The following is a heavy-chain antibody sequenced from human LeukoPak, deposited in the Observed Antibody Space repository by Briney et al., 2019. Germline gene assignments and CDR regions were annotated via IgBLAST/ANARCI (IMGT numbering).Heavy chain of an antibody. V-gene: IGHV4-30-4*08. Sequence: PSETLSLTCTVSGGSISSGDYYWSWIRQPPGEGLEWIGYIYYSGSTYYNPSLKSRVTISVDTSKNQFSRKLSSVTAADTAVYYCARGRGWVGATAGPYFDYWGQGTLVTVSS. CDR1: GGSISSGDYY. J-gene: IGHJ4*02. CDR2: IYYSGST. D-gene: IGHD1-26*01. CDR3: ARGRGWVGATAGPYFDY.